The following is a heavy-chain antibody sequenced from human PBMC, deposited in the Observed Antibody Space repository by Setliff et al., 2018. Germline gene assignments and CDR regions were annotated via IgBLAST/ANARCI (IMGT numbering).Heavy chain of an antibody. V-gene: IGHV4-59*01. CDR1: GDSMSFSY. Sequence: SETLSLTCSVSGDSMSFSYWSWIRQPPGKGLEWIGYIYYSGSTDSHPSLKSRVSISIDTSKNQFSLNVRSVTAADTAVYYCARDSSSGGGEMDSWGQGILVTVSS. J-gene: IGHJ4*02. CDR2: IYYSGST. D-gene: IGHD6-13*01. CDR3: ARDSSSGGGEMDS.